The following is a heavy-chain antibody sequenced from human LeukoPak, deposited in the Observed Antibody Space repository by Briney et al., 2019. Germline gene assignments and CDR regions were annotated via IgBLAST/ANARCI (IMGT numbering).Heavy chain of an antibody. J-gene: IGHJ4*02. Sequence: PGGSLRLSCAVSGFTFSSYAMSWVRQAPGKGLEWVSAISGSGGSTYYADSVKGRFTISRDNSKNTLYLQMNSLRAEDTAVYYCAKSPRDSSSWYVSFWGQGTLVTVSS. D-gene: IGHD6-13*01. CDR3: AKSPRDSSSWYVSF. CDR1: GFTFSSYA. CDR2: ISGSGGST. V-gene: IGHV3-23*01.